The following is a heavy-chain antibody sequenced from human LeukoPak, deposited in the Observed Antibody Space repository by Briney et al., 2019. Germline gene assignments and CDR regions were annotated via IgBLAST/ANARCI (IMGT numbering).Heavy chain of an antibody. Sequence: SETLSLTCTVSGGSISSGSYYWSWIRQPAGKGLEWIGRIYTSGSTNYNPSLKSRVTISVDTSKNQFSLKLSSVTAADTAVYYCAREGYSSSWSQGLISYYYYMDVWGKGTTVTISS. J-gene: IGHJ6*03. V-gene: IGHV4-61*02. CDR3: AREGYSSSWSQGLISYYYYMDV. CDR1: GGSISSGSYY. CDR2: IYTSGST. D-gene: IGHD6-13*01.